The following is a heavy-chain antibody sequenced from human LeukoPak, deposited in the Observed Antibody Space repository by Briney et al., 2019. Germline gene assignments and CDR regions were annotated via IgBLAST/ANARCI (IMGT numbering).Heavy chain of an antibody. CDR2: ISYDGSNA. J-gene: IGHJ4*02. D-gene: IGHD2-8*02. CDR3: AKEYYVLLVYALGGSFDY. V-gene: IGHV3-30-3*01. Sequence: GRSLRLSCAASGFTFTSYAMHWVRQAPGKGLEGVGDISYDGSNAYYSDSVKGRFTISRENTRNTLYLQMSSLRAEDTAVYYCAKEYYVLLVYALGGSFDYWGRGTLVTVSS. CDR1: GFTFTSYA.